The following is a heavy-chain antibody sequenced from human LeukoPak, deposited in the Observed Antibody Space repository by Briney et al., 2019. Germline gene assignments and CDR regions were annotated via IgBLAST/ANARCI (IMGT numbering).Heavy chain of an antibody. CDR2: IYTSGSA. CDR3: ARGPDGRGYYPFDY. V-gene: IGHV4-4*07. Sequence: SGTLSLTCTVSGGSISNYYWSWIRQPAGKGLEWIGRIYTSGSANYNPSLKSRVTMSVDTSKNQFSLKLSSATAADTAVYYCARGPDGRGYYPFDYWGQGTLVTVSS. J-gene: IGHJ4*02. D-gene: IGHD3-22*01. CDR1: GGSISNYY.